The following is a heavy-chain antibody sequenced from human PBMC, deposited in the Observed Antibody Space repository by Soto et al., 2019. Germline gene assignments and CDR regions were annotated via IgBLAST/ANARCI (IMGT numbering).Heavy chain of an antibody. Sequence: ASAKVSCKVSGYTLTELSMHWVRQAPGKGLEWMGGFDPEDGETIYAQKFQGRVTMTEDKSTDTAYMELSSLRSEDTAVYYCATGEYSSGWNFDYWGQGTLVTVSS. CDR3: ATGEYSSGWNFDY. CDR2: FDPEDGET. CDR1: GYTLTELS. V-gene: IGHV1-24*01. J-gene: IGHJ4*02. D-gene: IGHD6-19*01.